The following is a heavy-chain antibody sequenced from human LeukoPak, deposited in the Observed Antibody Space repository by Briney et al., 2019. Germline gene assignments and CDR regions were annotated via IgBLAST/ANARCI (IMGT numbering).Heavy chain of an antibody. V-gene: IGHV1-46*01. D-gene: IGHD4-17*01. CDR2: IYPRDGST. Sequence: ASVKVSCKASGYSFTSNYIHWVRQAPGQGLEWMGMIYPRDGSTSYAQKFQGRVTITADESTSTAYMELSSLRSEDTAVYYCARAHPDDYGDYPPDYWGQGTLVTVSS. CDR1: GYSFTSNY. J-gene: IGHJ4*02. CDR3: ARAHPDDYGDYPPDY.